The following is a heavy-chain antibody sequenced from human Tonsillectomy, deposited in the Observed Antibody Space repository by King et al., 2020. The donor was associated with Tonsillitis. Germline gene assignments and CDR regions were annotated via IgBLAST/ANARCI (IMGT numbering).Heavy chain of an antibody. Sequence: VQLVESGGGVVQPGGSLRLSCAASGFTFDDYAMHWVRQAPGKGLEWVSLISGDGGSTYYADSVKGRFTISRDNSNNSLYLQMNSLRTEDTALYYCAQSRSYYDFCSGSQDYYYMDVWGKGTTVTVSS. D-gene: IGHD3-3*01. CDR2: ISGDGGST. CDR1: GFTFDDYA. J-gene: IGHJ6*03. CDR3: AQSRSYYDFCSGSQDYYYMDV. V-gene: IGHV3-43*02.